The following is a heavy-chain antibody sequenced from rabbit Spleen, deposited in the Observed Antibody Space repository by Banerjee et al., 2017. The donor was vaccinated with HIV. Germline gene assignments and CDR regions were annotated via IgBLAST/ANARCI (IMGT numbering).Heavy chain of an antibody. CDR2: INTATAKA. J-gene: IGHJ6*01. D-gene: IGHD4-1*01. CDR1: GVSFSLSSY. CDR3: ARDLAGAIGWNFYL. V-gene: IGHV1S40*01. Sequence: QSLEESGGDLVKPGASLTLTCTASGVSFSLSSYMCWVRQAPGKGLEWVACINTATAKAVYANWAKGRFTISTTSSTTVTLQMTSLTAADTATYFCARDLAGAIGWNFYLWGPGTLVTVS.